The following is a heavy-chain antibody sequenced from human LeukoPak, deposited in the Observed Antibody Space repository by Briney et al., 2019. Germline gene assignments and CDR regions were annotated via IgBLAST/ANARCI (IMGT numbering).Heavy chain of an antibody. CDR1: GGSISSSSYY. CDR3: AGLYYYGSGRSAFFDY. CDR2: IYYSGST. D-gene: IGHD3-10*01. Sequence: SETLSLTCTVSGGSISSSSYYWGWIRQPPGKGLEWIGSIYYSGSTYYNPSLKSRVTISVDTSKNQFSLKLSSVTAADTAVYYCAGLYYYGSGRSAFFDYWGQGTLVTVSS. V-gene: IGHV4-39*01. J-gene: IGHJ4*02.